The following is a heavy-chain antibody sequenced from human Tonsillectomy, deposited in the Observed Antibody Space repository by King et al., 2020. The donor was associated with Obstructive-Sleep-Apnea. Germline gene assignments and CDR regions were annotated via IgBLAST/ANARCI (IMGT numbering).Heavy chain of an antibody. D-gene: IGHD2-2*01. V-gene: IGHV1-2*02. CDR1: GYTFTGYY. CDR2: INPTSGGT. J-gene: IGHJ4*02. CDR3: ARYGCTSSCYPDY. Sequence: QLVQSGAEVKKPGASVKVSCKASGYTFTGYYLHWVRQAPGQGLEWIGMINPTSGGTNYAQNFQGRVTMTRDTPMSTVYMELSSLRSDDTAMYYCARYGCTSSCYPDYWGQGTLVTVSS.